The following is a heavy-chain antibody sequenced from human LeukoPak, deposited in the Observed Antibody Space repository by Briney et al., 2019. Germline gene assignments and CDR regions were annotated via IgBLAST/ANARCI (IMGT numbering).Heavy chain of an antibody. Sequence: RPGGSLRLSCAVSGFRVSSFGMSWVRQAPGKGLEWISAISADGETTYYADSVKGRFLISRDNSKNALSLQLNSLRADDTGVYYCAQGYNSGWYPNWGQGSLVSVS. J-gene: IGHJ4*02. D-gene: IGHD6-19*01. CDR1: GFRVSSFG. CDR3: AQGYNSGWYPN. V-gene: IGHV3-23*01. CDR2: ISADGETT.